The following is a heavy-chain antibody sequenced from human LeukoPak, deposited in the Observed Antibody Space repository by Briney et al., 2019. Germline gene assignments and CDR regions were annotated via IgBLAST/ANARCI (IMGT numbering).Heavy chain of an antibody. Sequence: SETLSLTCTVSGGSISSYYWSWIRQPPGKGLEWIGYIYYSGSTNYNPSLKSRVTISVDTSKNQFSLKLSSVTAADTAVYYCARDKNYDFWSGYPGGYYYGMDVWGQGTTVTVSS. J-gene: IGHJ6*02. D-gene: IGHD3-3*01. CDR3: ARDKNYDFWSGYPGGYYYGMDV. V-gene: IGHV4-59*01. CDR1: GGSISSYY. CDR2: IYYSGST.